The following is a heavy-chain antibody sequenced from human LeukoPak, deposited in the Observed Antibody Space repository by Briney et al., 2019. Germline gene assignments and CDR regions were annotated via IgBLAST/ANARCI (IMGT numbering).Heavy chain of an antibody. CDR1: GGSISSGGYS. J-gene: IGHJ5*02. CDR2: IYHSGST. CDR3: ASSVEMATISS. D-gene: IGHD5-24*01. V-gene: IGHV4-30-2*01. Sequence: SETLSLTCAVSGGSISSGGYSWSWIRQPPGKGLEWIGYIYHSGSTYYNPSLKSRVTISVDTSKNQFSLKLSSVTAADTAVYYCASSVEMATISSWGQGTLVTVSS.